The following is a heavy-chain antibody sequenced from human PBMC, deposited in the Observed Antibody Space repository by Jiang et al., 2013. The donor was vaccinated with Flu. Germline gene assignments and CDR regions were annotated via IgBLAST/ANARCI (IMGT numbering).Heavy chain of an antibody. CDR1: GGSISSYY. CDR3: ARVNSAPYYFGIDV. V-gene: IGHV4-59*13. Sequence: SLTCSVSGGSISSYYWSWIRQSPDKGLEWIGYISYTGSTKYNPSLKSRVTVSLDTSKTQFSLKLSSVTAADTGVYYCARVNSAPYYFGIDVWGQGTTVTVSS. CDR2: ISYTGST. J-gene: IGHJ6*02.